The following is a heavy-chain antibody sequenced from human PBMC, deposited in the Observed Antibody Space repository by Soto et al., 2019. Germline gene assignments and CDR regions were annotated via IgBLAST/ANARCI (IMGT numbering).Heavy chain of an antibody. V-gene: IGHV1-18*04. CDR1: GYTFSGYS. CDR3: ARDVFCGGAPACPDMDV. J-gene: IGHJ6*02. D-gene: IGHD2-21*01. CDR2: ISGYNGNT. Sequence: ASVKVSCKXSGYTFSGYSITWVRQAPGQGLEWMGRISGYNGNTNYARTLRGRLTLTTDTSTSTAYMELRSLTSDDTAVYYCARDVFCGGAPACPDMDVWGQGTTVTVS.